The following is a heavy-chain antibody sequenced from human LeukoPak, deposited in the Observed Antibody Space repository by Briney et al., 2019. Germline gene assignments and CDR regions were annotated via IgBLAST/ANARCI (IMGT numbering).Heavy chain of an antibody. CDR1: GFTFSSYA. V-gene: IGHV3-30-3*01. CDR2: ISYDGSNK. CDR3: ARAYYYDRSGY. Sequence: PGGSLRLSCAASGFTFSSYAMLWVRQAPGKGLEWVAVISYDGSNKYYADSVKGRFTISRDNAKNALSLQMNSLRVEDTAVYYCARAYYYDRSGYWGQGTLVTVSS. J-gene: IGHJ4*02. D-gene: IGHD3-22*01.